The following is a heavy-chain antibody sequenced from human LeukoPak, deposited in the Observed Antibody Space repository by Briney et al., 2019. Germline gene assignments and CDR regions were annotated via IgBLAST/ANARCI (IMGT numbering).Heavy chain of an antibody. CDR2: TSGSGGST. CDR3: AKDSGYSSGEGSFDY. V-gene: IGHV3-23*01. J-gene: IGHJ4*02. CDR1: GFTFSSYA. Sequence: GGSLRLSCAASGFTFSSYAMSWVRQAPGKGLEWVSATSGSGGSTYYADSVKGRFTISRDNSKNTLYLQVNSLRADDTAVYYCAKDSGYSSGEGSFDYWGQGTLVTVSS. D-gene: IGHD6-19*01.